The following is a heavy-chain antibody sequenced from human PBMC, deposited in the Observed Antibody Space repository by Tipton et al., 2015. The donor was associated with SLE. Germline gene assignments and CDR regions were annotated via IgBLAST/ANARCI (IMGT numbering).Heavy chain of an antibody. CDR2: IWYDGSKK. CDR3: AKDKSWATAAGGFDY. J-gene: IGHJ4*02. V-gene: IGHV3-30*18. Sequence: SLRLSCAASGFTFSTYWMHWVRQAPGKGLVWVAVIWYDGSKKFYADSVKGRFTISRDNSKNTLYLQMNNMRLEDTAVYYCAKDKSWATAAGGFDYWGQGALVIVSS. CDR1: GFTFSTYW. D-gene: IGHD6-13*01.